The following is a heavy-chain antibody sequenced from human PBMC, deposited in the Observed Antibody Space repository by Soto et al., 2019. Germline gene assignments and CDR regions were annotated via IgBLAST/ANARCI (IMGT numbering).Heavy chain of an antibody. J-gene: IGHJ6*02. V-gene: IGHV1-18*01. D-gene: IGHD1-26*01. CDR2: ISTYNGDT. CDR1: CYTFTTSG. CDR3: ARQGSWPYYYYGLDV. Sequence: ASVKVSCKASCYTFTTSGISWVRQAPGQGLEWMGWISTYNGDTNSAQKFQGRVTMTADTSTGTVYMELMSLKSDDTAVYYCARQGSWPYYYYGLDVWGQGTTVTVSS.